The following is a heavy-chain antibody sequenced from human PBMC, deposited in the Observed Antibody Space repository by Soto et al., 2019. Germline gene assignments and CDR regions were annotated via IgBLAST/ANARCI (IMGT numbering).Heavy chain of an antibody. CDR1: GFTVSSNY. D-gene: IGHD4-17*01. Sequence: GGSLRLSCAASGFTVSSNYMSWVRQAPGRGLEWVSVIYGGGSTYYADSVKGRFTISRDNSKNTVYLQMNSLKAEDTAVYYCARGDYTGYNWFDPWGQGTLVTVSS. CDR2: IYGGGST. V-gene: IGHV3-53*01. J-gene: IGHJ5*02. CDR3: ARGDYTGYNWFDP.